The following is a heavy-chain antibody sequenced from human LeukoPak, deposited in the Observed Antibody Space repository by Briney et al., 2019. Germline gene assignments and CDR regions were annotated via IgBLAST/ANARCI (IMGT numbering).Heavy chain of an antibody. CDR1: GFTFSDYH. CDR3: ARERLGELSYHDY. J-gene: IGHJ4*02. D-gene: IGHD3-16*02. CDR2: IISSSSYI. V-gene: IGHV3-11*05. Sequence: GVSLRLPCAASGFTFSDYHMSWIRQAPGKGLEWVSYIISSSSYINYADPVKGRFTISRDNAKNSLYLQMNSLRADDTAVYYCARERLGELSYHDYWGQGTLVTVCS.